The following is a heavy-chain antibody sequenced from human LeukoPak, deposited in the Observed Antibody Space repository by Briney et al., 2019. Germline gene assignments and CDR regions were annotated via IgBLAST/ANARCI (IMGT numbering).Heavy chain of an antibody. CDR2: ISWNSGSI. CDR1: GFTFDDYA. Sequence: SLRLSCAASGFTFDDYAMHWVRQAPGKGLEWVSGISWNSGSIGYADSVKGRFTISRDNAKNSLYLQMNSLRAEDTALYYCAKDIGGYYYYSMDVWGQGTAVTASS. CDR3: AKDIGGYYYYSMDV. V-gene: IGHV3-9*01. J-gene: IGHJ6*02.